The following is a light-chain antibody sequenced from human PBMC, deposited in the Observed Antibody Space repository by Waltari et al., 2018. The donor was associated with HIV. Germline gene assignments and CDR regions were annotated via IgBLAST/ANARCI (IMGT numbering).Light chain of an antibody. CDR2: GAS. CDR1: QTVGLN. J-gene: IGKJ4*01. CDR3: QQYDVWPLT. Sequence: DILLTQSPSTLSVSPGVRGTLSCRASQTVGLNLAWYQQRPGQPPKLLVYGASIRVSGVSSRFSGSGSGTEFTLTITSVRSEDFAMYFCQQYDVWPLTFGGGTNVDLK. V-gene: IGKV3-15*01.